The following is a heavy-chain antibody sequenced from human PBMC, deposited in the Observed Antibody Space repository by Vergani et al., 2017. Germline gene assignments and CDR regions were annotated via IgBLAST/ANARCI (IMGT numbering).Heavy chain of an antibody. CDR3: ARARRDGYNYDY. J-gene: IGHJ4*02. D-gene: IGHD5-24*01. CDR1: GGSISSYY. CDR2: INYSEST. Sequence: QVQLQESGPGLVKPSETLSLTCTVSGGSISSYYWSWIRQPPGKGLEWIGYINYSESTNYNPSLKSRVTISVDTSKNQFSLKLSSVTAADTAVYYCARARRDGYNYDYWGQGTLVTVSS. V-gene: IGHV4-59*01.